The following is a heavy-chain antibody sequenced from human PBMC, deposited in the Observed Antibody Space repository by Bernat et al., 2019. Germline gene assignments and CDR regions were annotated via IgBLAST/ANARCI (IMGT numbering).Heavy chain of an antibody. V-gene: IGHV3-74*01. CDR3: AKTGCGGDCYNTN. J-gene: IGHJ4*02. D-gene: IGHD2-21*02. CDR2: INSDGSST. Sequence: EVQLVESGGGLVQPGGSLRLSCAASGFTFSSYWMHWVRQAPGKGRVWVSRINSDGSSTSYADSVKGRFTISRDNAKNTLYLQMNSLRGEDTAIYYCAKTGCGGDCYNTNWGQGTLVTVSS. CDR1: GFTFSSYW.